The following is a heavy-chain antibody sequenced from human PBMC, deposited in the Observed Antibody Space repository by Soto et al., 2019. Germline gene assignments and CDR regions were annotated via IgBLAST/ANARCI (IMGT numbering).Heavy chain of an antibody. D-gene: IGHD3-10*01. CDR3: ARGWFGEFLSYFDY. Sequence: ASVKVSCKASGYIFTGFYIYWVRQAPGQGLEWMGWISAYNDNTNYAQKLQGRVTMTTDTSTSTAYMELRSLRSDDTAVYYCARGWFGEFLSYFDYWGQGTLVTVSS. J-gene: IGHJ4*02. V-gene: IGHV1-18*04. CDR2: ISAYNDNT. CDR1: GYIFTGFY.